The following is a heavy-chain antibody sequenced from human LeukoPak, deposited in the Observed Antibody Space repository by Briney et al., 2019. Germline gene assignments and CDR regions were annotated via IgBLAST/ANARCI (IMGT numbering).Heavy chain of an antibody. CDR2: INDDGRSA. D-gene: IGHD4-17*01. Sequence: PGGSLGLSRAASGFPFSSYWTHWVRQAPGKGLVGVSRINDDGRSASYADSSKGRFTISRDNAKNTLYLQMNSLRAEDTAVYYCARDLQATVTTNGWGFDLWGRGTLVTVSS. J-gene: IGHJ2*01. V-gene: IGHV3-74*01. CDR3: ARDLQATVTTNGWGFDL. CDR1: GFPFSSYW.